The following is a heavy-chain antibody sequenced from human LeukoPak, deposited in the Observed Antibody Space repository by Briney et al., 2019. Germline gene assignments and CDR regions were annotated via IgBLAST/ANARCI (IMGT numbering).Heavy chain of an antibody. CDR2: ISAYNGNT. V-gene: IGHV1-18*01. D-gene: IGHD3-22*01. Sequence: GASVKVSCKASGYTFTIYGISWVRQAPGQGLEWMGWISAYNGNTNYAQKLQGRVTMTTDTSTSTAYMELRSLRSDDTAVYYCARELLDYYDSSGYPPDYWGQGTLVTVSS. CDR3: ARELLDYYDSSGYPPDY. J-gene: IGHJ4*02. CDR1: GYTFTIYG.